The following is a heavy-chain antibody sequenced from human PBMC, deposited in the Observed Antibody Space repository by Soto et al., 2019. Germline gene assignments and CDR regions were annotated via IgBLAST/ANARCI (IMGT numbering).Heavy chain of an antibody. Sequence: QITLKESGPTLVKPTETLTLTCTFSGFSLSTIGVAVGWVRQPPGKALEWLALIYWDNDRRYSTSWRSSVTIDKDTSRNWVFLSMTNMDPVDTDTSYCVHMFGAYTKAGTDSYAFDVWGQGQLVIVSS. V-gene: IGHV2-5*02. CDR2: IYWDNDR. CDR1: GFSLSTIGVA. J-gene: IGHJ3*01. CDR3: VHMFGAYTKAGTDSYAFDV. D-gene: IGHD4-4*01.